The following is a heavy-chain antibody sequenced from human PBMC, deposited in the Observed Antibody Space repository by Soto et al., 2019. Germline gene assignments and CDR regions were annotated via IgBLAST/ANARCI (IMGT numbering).Heavy chain of an antibody. V-gene: IGHV4-61*01. CDR3: ARAPFPARWYWFDP. D-gene: IGHD6-13*01. Sequence: SETLSLTCTVSGGSVSSGSYYWSWIRQPPGKGLEWIGYIYYSGSTNYNPSLKSRVTISVDTSKNQFSPKLSSVTAADTAVYYCARAPFPARWYWFDPWGQGTLVTVSS. J-gene: IGHJ5*02. CDR2: IYYSGST. CDR1: GGSVSSGSYY.